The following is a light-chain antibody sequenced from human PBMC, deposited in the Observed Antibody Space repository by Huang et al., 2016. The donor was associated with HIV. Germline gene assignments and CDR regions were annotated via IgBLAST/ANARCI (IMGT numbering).Light chain of an antibody. CDR1: QSITTY. V-gene: IGKV1-39*01. Sequence: DIQMTQSPPSLSASLGDRVTITCRASQSITTYLNWYRHKPGEAPELLIHATSTLQNGVPSRFSGGGSGTDFTRTITNLQPEDVASYYCQQSYNLPYTCGRGTKVDIK. CDR2: ATS. CDR3: QQSYNLPYT. J-gene: IGKJ2*01.